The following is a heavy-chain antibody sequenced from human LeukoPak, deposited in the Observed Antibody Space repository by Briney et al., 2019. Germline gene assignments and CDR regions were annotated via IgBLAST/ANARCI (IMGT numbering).Heavy chain of an antibody. V-gene: IGHV4-59*01. CDR2: IYYSGST. D-gene: IGHD3-3*01. J-gene: IGHJ6*02. CDR3: ARGGSLRFLEWYAIPYYYGMDV. CDR1: GGSISSYY. Sequence: SETLSLTCTVSGGSISSYYWSWLRQPPGKGLEWIGYIYYSGSTNYNPSLKSRVTISVDTSKNQFSLKLSSVTAADTAVYYCARGGSLRFLEWYAIPYYYGMDVWGQGTTVTVSS.